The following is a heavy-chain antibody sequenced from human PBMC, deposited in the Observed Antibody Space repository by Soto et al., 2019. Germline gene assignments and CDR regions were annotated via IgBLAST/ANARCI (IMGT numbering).Heavy chain of an antibody. D-gene: IGHD2-21*02. J-gene: IGHJ4*02. CDR1: GFTFSSYA. CDR3: AKDNTPSSDCGGDCYAFDY. CDR2: ISGSGGST. Sequence: VQLLESGGGLVQPGGSLRLSCAASGFTFSSYAMSWVRQAPGKGLEWVSAISGSGGSTYYADSVKGRFTISRDNSKNTLYLQMNSLRAEDTAVYYCAKDNTPSSDCGGDCYAFDYWGQGTLVTVSS. V-gene: IGHV3-23*01.